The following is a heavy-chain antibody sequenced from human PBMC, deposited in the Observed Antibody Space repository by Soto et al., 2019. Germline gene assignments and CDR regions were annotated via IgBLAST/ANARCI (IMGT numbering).Heavy chain of an antibody. J-gene: IGHJ3*02. CDR2: INSDGSST. V-gene: IGHV3-74*01. CDR3: ASINYYGSGLSPGGDAFDI. Sequence: HPGGSLRLSCAASGFTFSSYWMHWVRQAPGKGLVWVSRINSDGSSTSYADSVKGRFTISRDNSKNTLYLQMGSLRAEDMAVYYCASINYYGSGLSPGGDAFDIWGQGTMVTVSS. D-gene: IGHD3-10*01. CDR1: GFTFSSYW.